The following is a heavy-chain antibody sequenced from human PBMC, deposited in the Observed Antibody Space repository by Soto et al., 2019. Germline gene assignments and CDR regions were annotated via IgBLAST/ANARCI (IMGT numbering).Heavy chain of an antibody. CDR3: TTHTGNYAVLDS. V-gene: IGHV1-18*04. D-gene: IGHD1-1*01. CDR2: ISAYNGNT. J-gene: IGHJ4*02. Sequence: QIHLVQSGAEVKKPGASVMVSCKTSGYTFSNYGSSWVQQAPGQGLEWMGWISAYNGNTNYAQKCQDRVTMTTGTSTDTAYMELRSLRSEGTAGYYCTTHTGNYAVLDSGGQGTLVTVSS. CDR1: GYTFSNYG.